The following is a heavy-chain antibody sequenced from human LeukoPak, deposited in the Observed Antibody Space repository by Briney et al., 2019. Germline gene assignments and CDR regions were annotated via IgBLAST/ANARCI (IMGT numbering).Heavy chain of an antibody. D-gene: IGHD1-26*01. CDR3: ARHPGWELRNFDY. Sequence: GSLRLSCAASGFTFRSYSMNWVRQPPGKGLEWIGSIYYSGSTYYNPSLKSRVTISVDTSKNQFSLKLSSVTAADTAVYYCARHPGWELRNFDYWGQGTLVTVSS. CDR1: GFTFRSYSMN. V-gene: IGHV4-39*01. J-gene: IGHJ4*02. CDR2: IYYSGST.